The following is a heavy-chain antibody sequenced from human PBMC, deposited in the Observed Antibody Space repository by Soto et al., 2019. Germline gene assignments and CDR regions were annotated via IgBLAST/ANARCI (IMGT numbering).Heavy chain of an antibody. D-gene: IGHD3-22*01. CDR2: IKSKTDGGTT. J-gene: IGHJ4*02. CDR3: TTEVGPLRSYYYDSSGYSPFDY. CDR1: GFTFSNAW. V-gene: IGHV3-15*01. Sequence: EVQLVESGGGLVKPGGSLRLSCAASGFTFSNAWMSWVRQAPGKGLEWVGRIKSKTDGGTTDYAAPVKGRFTISRDDSKHTLYLQMNSLKTEDTAVYYCTTEVGPLRSYYYDSSGYSPFDYWGQGTLVTVSS.